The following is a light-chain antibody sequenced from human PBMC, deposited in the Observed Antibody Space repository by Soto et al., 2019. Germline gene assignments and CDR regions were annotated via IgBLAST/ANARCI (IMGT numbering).Light chain of an antibody. CDR2: KAS. CDR1: QSISSW. V-gene: IGKV1-5*03. CDR3: QQSDSYPLT. J-gene: IGKJ3*01. Sequence: DIQMTQSPSTLSASVGDRVTITCRASQSISSWLAWYKQKPGKAPKVLIYKASSLESGVPSRFSGSGSGTEFTLTISSLQPDDFATYYCQQSDSYPLTFGPGTKVDIK.